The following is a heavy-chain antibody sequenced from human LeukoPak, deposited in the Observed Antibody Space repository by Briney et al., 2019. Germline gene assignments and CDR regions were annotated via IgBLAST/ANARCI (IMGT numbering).Heavy chain of an antibody. CDR2: ISSGVTTE. V-gene: IGHV3-48*01. J-gene: IGHJ5*02. CDR1: GFPFKSYA. Sequence: GGPLRLSCADSGFPFKSYAMSWVRQAPGKGLEWISYISSGVTTEYYAGSVKGRFTISRDDAKNSLYLQMDSLRAEDTAVYYCARFNLGWLDPWGQGALVTVSS. D-gene: IGHD1-20*01. CDR3: ARFNLGWLDP.